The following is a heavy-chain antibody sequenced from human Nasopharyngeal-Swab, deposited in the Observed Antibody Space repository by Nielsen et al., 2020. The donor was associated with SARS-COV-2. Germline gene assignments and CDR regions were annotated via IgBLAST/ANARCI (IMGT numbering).Heavy chain of an antibody. CDR2: IGGSGVTT. J-gene: IGHJ4*02. V-gene: IGHV3-23*01. Sequence: GESLKISCSASGFTFSDYAMSWVRQAPGKGLEWVSVIGGSGVTTYYAASVKGRFTISRDNSKNTLYLQMNSLRAEDTAVYYCAKVVFSDYVWGSYRYPFDYWGQGTLVTVSS. CDR1: GFTFSDYA. D-gene: IGHD3-16*02. CDR3: AKVVFSDYVWGSYRYPFDY.